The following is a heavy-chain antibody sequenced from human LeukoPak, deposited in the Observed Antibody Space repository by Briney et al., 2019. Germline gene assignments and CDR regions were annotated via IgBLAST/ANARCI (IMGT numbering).Heavy chain of an antibody. Sequence: PGGSLRLSCAASGFTFSSYAMSWVRQAPGKGLEWVSTISGSGGSTYYADSVKGRFTISRDNSKNTLYLQMNSLRAEDTAVYYCTCNYYGSGSYYRRGHYWGQGTLVTVSS. CDR3: TCNYYGSGSYYRRGHY. CDR1: GFTFSSYA. D-gene: IGHD3-10*01. CDR2: ISGSGGST. V-gene: IGHV3-23*01. J-gene: IGHJ4*02.